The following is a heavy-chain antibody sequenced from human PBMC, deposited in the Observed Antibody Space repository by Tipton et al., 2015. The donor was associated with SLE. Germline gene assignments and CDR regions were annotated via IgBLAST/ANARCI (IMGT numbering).Heavy chain of an antibody. CDR1: GFTFSSYA. D-gene: IGHD1/OR15-1a*01. CDR2: ISGGGGST. Sequence: SLSLSCATSGFTFSSYALSWVRRAPGKGLEWVSDISGGGGSTHYADYVKGRFSISIDKSKKTLFLQMNSLRVDDTATYYCAKFEKTTDFYLDSWGQGTLVSVSS. J-gene: IGHJ4*02. CDR3: AKFEKTTDFYLDS. V-gene: IGHV3-23*01.